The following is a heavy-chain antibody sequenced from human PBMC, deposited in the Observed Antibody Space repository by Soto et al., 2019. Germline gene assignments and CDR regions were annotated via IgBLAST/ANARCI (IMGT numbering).Heavy chain of an antibody. CDR2: INTDNGGA. Sequence: QVQLVQSGAEVKKPGASVKVSCKASGYIFTDYHIHWVRQAPGQGLEFMGWINTDNGGAGSAQQFQGRVTVTRDTSITTVYLELSNLRSDDTAVYFCAKERGSNSLHPSYNWFDTWGQGTLNTVSS. V-gene: IGHV1-2*02. D-gene: IGHD6-13*01. CDR1: GYIFTDYH. CDR3: AKERGSNSLHPSYNWFDT. J-gene: IGHJ5*02.